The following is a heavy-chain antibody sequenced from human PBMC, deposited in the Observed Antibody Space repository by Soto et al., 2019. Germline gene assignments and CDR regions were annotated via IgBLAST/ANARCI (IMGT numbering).Heavy chain of an antibody. CDR1: GFTFSSYS. Sequence: GGSLRLSCAASGFTFSSYSMNWVRQAPGKGLEWVSSISSSSSYIYYADSVKGRFTISRDNAKNSLYLQMNSLRAEDTAVYYCARIVVVVAAESYYFDYWGQGTLVTVSS. CDR3: ARIVVVVAAESYYFDY. V-gene: IGHV3-21*01. CDR2: ISSSSSYI. J-gene: IGHJ4*02. D-gene: IGHD2-15*01.